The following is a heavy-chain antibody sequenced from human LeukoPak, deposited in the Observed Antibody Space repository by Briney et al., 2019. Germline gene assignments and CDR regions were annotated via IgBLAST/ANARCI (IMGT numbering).Heavy chain of an antibody. J-gene: IGHJ3*02. D-gene: IGHD6-25*01. Sequence: SETLSLTCAVSGYSISSGYYWGWIRQPPGKGLEWIGSIYHSGSTYYNPSLKSRVTISVDTSKNQFSLKLSSVTAADTAVYYCARRGNDAFDIWGQGTMVTASS. CDR3: ARRGNDAFDI. CDR1: GYSISSGYY. CDR2: IYHSGST. V-gene: IGHV4-38-2*01.